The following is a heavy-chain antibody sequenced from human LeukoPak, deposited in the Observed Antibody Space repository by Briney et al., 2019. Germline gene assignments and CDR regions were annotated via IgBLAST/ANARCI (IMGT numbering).Heavy chain of an antibody. Sequence: GASVKVSCKASGYTFSNYGVMWVRQAPGQGLEWMGWISAYNNNVNYAQKLQGRVTLTTDTSTNTAYMELRSLRSDDTAVFYCARDREYSSSWVQNYFDYWGQGTLVTVSS. CDR1: GYTFSNYG. CDR2: ISAYNNNV. D-gene: IGHD6-13*01. J-gene: IGHJ4*02. V-gene: IGHV1-18*01. CDR3: ARDREYSSSWVQNYFDY.